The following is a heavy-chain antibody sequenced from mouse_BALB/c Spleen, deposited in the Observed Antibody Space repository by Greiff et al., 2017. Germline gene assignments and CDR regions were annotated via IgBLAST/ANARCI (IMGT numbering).Heavy chain of an antibody. CDR1: GFSLTSYG. CDR2: IWAGGST. D-gene: IGHD2-1*01. V-gene: IGHV2-9*02. J-gene: IGHJ1*01. CDR3: AREGPGYYGIAWYFDV. Sequence: QVQLQQSGPGLVAPSQSLSITCTVSGFSLTSYGVHWVRQPPGKGLEWLGVIWAGGSTNYNSALMSRLSISKDNSKSQVFLKMNSLQTDDTAMYYCAREGPGYYGIAWYFDVWGAGTTVTVSS.